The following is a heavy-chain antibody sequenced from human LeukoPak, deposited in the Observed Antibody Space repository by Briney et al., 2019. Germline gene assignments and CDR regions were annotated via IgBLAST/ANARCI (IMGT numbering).Heavy chain of an antibody. D-gene: IGHD5-18*01. CDR3: ARVDTAMVTESPFDP. CDR2: INHSGST. J-gene: IGHJ5*02. CDR1: GGSFSGYY. V-gene: IGHV4-34*01. Sequence: SETLSLTCAVYGGSFSGYYWSWIRQPPGKGLEWIGEINHSGSTNYNPSLKSRVTISVDTSKNQFSLKLSSVTAADTAVYYCARVDTAMVTESPFDPWGQGTLVTVSS.